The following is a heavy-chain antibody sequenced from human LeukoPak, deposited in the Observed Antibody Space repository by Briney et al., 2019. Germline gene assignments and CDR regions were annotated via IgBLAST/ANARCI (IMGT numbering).Heavy chain of an antibody. CDR2: ISAYNGNT. D-gene: IGHD1-7*01. J-gene: IGHJ5*02. CDR1: GYTFTSYG. V-gene: IGHV1-18*01. Sequence: ASVKVSCKASGYTFTSYGISWVRQAPGQGLEWMGWISAYNGNTNYAQKLQGRVTMTTDTSTSTAYMELRSLRSDDTAVYYCARVAHFTGTTWFDPWGQGTLVTVSS. CDR3: ARVAHFTGTTWFDP.